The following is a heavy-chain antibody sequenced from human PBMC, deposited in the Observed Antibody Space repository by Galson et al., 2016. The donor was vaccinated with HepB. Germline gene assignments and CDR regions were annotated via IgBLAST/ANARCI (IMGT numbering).Heavy chain of an antibody. CDR2: IWHGESNK. CDR1: GFSFSAYG. J-gene: IGHJ4*02. D-gene: IGHD3-16*02. Sequence: SLRLSCAASGFSFSAYGIHWVRQAPGKGLERVAVIWHGESNKDYADSVKGRFTISRDNSKNTLYLQMNSLRAEDTALYYCARDNGVWGSYRGPFDFWGRGTLVTVSS. CDR3: ARDNGVWGSYRGPFDF. V-gene: IGHV3-33*01.